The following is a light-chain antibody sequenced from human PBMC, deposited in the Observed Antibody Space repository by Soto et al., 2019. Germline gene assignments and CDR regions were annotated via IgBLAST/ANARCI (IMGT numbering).Light chain of an antibody. J-gene: IGKJ5*01. CDR3: QQYNTWRSIT. CDR2: EAS. CDR1: QGIRHY. Sequence: DIQMTQSPSSLSASVGDRVTITCRASQGIRHYLAWYQQKPGKVPKLLIYEASNLQSGVPSRFRGGGSGTEFTLTISSLQPEDVATYYCQQYNTWRSITFGQGTRLEIK. V-gene: IGKV1-27*01.